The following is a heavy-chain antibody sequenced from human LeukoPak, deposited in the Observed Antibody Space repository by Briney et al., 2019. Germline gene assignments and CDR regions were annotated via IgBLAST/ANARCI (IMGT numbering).Heavy chain of an antibody. CDR2: ISSSSSTI. V-gene: IGHV3-48*01. CDR1: GFTFSSYS. D-gene: IGHD2-2*01. J-gene: IGHJ3*02. CDR3: ARDGSNHCSSTSCPDGDAFDI. Sequence: PGGSLRLSCAASGFTFSSYSMNWVRQAPGKGLEWVSYISSSSSTIYYADSVKGRFTISRDNAKNSLYLQMNSLRAEDTAVYYCARDGSNHCSSTSCPDGDAFDIWGQGTMVTVSS.